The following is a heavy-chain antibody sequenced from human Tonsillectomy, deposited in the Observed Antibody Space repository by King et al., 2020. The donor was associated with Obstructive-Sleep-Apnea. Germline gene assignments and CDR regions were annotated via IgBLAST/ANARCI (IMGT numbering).Heavy chain of an antibody. D-gene: IGHD3-10*01. Sequence: VQLVESGGGVVQPGRSLRLSCAASGFTFSSYTMHWVRQAPGKGLEWVAVISYDGSNKYYADSVKGRFTISRDNSNNTLYLQLNSLRADDTAVYYCAESEHGWFGTLDYWGQGTLVTVSS. V-gene: IGHV3-30*04. J-gene: IGHJ4*02. CDR3: AESEHGWFGTLDY. CDR1: GFTFSSYT. CDR2: ISYDGSNK.